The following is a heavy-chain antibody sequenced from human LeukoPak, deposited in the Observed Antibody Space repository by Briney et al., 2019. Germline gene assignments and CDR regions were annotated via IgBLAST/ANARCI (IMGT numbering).Heavy chain of an antibody. CDR2: MNPNSGNT. J-gene: IGHJ4*02. CDR1: GYTFTSYD. D-gene: IGHD2-15*01. CDR3: ARAARRGSGSDY. V-gene: IGHV1-8*03. Sequence: ASVKVSCKASGYTFTSYDINWVRQAPGQGLEWMGWMNPNSGNTGHAQKFQGRVTITRNTSISTAYMELSSLRSDDTAVYYCARAARRGSGSDYWGQGTLVTVSS.